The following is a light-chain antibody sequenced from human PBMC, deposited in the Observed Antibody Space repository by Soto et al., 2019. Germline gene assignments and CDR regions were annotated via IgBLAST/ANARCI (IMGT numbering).Light chain of an antibody. Sequence: EIVLTQSPGTLSLSPGERATLSCRASQSVRSSYFAWYQQKPGQSPRLLIYGASSRATGIPDRFSGSGSVTDFTLTISRLEPEDFAVYYCQQYHSSPYTFGQGTKLEI. J-gene: IGKJ2*01. CDR1: QSVRSSY. CDR3: QQYHSSPYT. CDR2: GAS. V-gene: IGKV3-20*01.